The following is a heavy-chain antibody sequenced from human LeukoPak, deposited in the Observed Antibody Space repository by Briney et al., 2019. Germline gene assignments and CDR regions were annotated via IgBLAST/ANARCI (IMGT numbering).Heavy chain of an antibody. Sequence: ASVKVSCKASGGTFSSYAISWVRQAPGQGLEWMGWISAYNGNTNYAQKPQGRVTMTTDTSTSTAYMELRSLRSDDTAVYYCARDDIGELAPSWGYMDVWGKGTTVTVSS. D-gene: IGHD1-26*01. V-gene: IGHV1-18*01. J-gene: IGHJ6*03. CDR3: ARDDIGELAPSWGYMDV. CDR2: ISAYNGNT. CDR1: GGTFSSYA.